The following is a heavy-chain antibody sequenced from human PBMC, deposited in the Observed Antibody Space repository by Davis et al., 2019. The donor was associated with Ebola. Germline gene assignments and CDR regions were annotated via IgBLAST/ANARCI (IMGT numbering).Heavy chain of an antibody. J-gene: IGHJ4*02. D-gene: IGHD2-21*02. CDR1: GLTFSSYT. V-gene: IGHV3-21*04. CDR2: ITRRSSYK. CDR3: ALTVVVTAIPNFDY. Sequence: GGSLRLSCAASGLTFSSYTMTWVRQAPGKGLEWVSSITRRSSYKYYADSVKGRFTISRDNSKNTLYLQMNSLRAEDTAVYYCALTVVVTAIPNFDYWGQGTLVTVSS.